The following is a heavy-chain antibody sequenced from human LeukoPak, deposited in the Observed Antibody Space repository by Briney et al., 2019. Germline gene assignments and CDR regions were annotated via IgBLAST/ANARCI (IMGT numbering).Heavy chain of an antibody. D-gene: IGHD7-27*01. V-gene: IGHV3-48*02. Sequence: PGGSLRLSCAASGFTFSNYWMSWVRQAPGKGLEWISYIDTRSSVIYGDSVMGRFTISRDNAKNSLYLQMNSLRDEDTAMYYCAREDDSWGPNNLDLWGQGTMVTVSS. CDR3: AREDDSWGPNNLDL. J-gene: IGHJ3*01. CDR2: IDTRSSV. CDR1: GFTFSNYW.